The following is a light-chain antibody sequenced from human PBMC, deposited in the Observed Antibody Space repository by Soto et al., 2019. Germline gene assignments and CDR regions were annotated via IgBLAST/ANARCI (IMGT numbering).Light chain of an antibody. CDR1: SSDVGGSNY. V-gene: IGLV2-14*01. CDR2: DVR. CDR3: SSYTSSGTRYV. Sequence: QSVLTQPASVSGSPGQSITISCTGTSSDVGGSNYVSWCQQHPGKAPKLMIYDVRNRPSGISNRFSGSKSGNTASLTISGLQAEDEAEYYCSSYTSSGTRYVFGTGTKVTVL. J-gene: IGLJ1*01.